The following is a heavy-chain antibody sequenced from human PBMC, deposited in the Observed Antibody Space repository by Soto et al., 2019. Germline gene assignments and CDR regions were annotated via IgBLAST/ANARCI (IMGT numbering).Heavy chain of an antibody. J-gene: IGHJ6*02. V-gene: IGHV3-53*01. CDR2: IYSGGST. D-gene: IGHD3-22*01. CDR1: GFTVSSNY. CDR3: ARDKGIGYYSDSSGYEGYGMDV. Sequence: EVQLVESGGGLIQPGGSLRLSCAASGFTVSSNYMSWVRQAPGKGLEWVSVIYSGGSTYYADSVKGRFTISRDNSKNTLYLQMNSLRAEDTAVYYCARDKGIGYYSDSSGYEGYGMDVWGQGTTVTVSS.